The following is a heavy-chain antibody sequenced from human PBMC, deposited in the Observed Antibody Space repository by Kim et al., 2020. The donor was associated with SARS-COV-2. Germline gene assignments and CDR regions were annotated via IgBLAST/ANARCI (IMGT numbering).Heavy chain of an antibody. CDR2: ISYDGSNK. V-gene: IGHV3-30*03. D-gene: IGHD4-17*01. Sequence: GGSLRLSCAASGFTFSSYGMHWVRQAPGKGLEWVAVISYDGSNKYYADSVKGRFTISRDNSKNTLYLQMNSLRAEDTAVYYCYSDYGGNSEVGQFDYWGQGTLVTVSS. CDR1: GFTFSSYG. J-gene: IGHJ4*02. CDR3: YSDYGGNSEVGQFDY.